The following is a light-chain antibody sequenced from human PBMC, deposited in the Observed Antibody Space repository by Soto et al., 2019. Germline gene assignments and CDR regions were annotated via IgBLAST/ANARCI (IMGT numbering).Light chain of an antibody. CDR1: SSDVGSYNL. CDR2: EVS. J-gene: IGLJ2*01. Sequence: QSALTQPASVSGSPGQSITISCTGTSSDVGSYNLVSWYQHHPGKAPKLMIYEVSKRPSGVSNRFSGSRSGNTASLTISGLQAEDEADYYCCSYAGGGTVVFGGGTKLTVL. V-gene: IGLV2-23*02. CDR3: CSYAGGGTVV.